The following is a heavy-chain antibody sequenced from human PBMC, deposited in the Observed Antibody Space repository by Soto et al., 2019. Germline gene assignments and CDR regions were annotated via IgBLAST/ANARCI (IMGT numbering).Heavy chain of an antibody. CDR2: ISAYNGNS. Sequence: QVPLVQSGAEVKKPGASVKVSCETSRYTFTSYPISWVRQAPGQGLEWLGWISAYNGNSYYAQKVRGRVTMTTDTSTSTAYMELRSLRSDDTAVYFCARHSGSYYFFDYWGQGTLVTVSS. CDR1: RYTFTSYP. CDR3: ARHSGSYYFFDY. J-gene: IGHJ4*02. D-gene: IGHD1-26*01. V-gene: IGHV1-18*01.